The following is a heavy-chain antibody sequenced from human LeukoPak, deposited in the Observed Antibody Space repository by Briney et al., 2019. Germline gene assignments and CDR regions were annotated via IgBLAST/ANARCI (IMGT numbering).Heavy chain of an antibody. D-gene: IGHD3-10*01. CDR1: GGSISSYY. J-gene: IGHJ4*02. CDR3: ARGVRNMVRGVDFDY. CDR2: IYYSGST. V-gene: IGHV4-59*12. Sequence: SETLSLTCTVSGGSISSYYWSWIRQPPGKGLEWIGYIYYSGSTNYNPSLKSRVTISVDTSKNQFSLKLSSVTAADTAVYYCARGVRNMVRGVDFDYWGQGTLVTVSS.